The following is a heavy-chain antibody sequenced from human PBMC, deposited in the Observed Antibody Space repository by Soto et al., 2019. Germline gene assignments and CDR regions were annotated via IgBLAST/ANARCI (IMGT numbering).Heavy chain of an antibody. CDR3: AKHPLRRLDSSGYSYDF. CDR2: ISSNGGST. D-gene: IGHD3-22*01. J-gene: IGHJ4*02. Sequence: PGGSLRLSDTVSGFTFSSYAMHWVRKAPGKGLEYVSAISSNGGSTYYADSVKGRFTISRDNSKNTLYLQMNSLRAEDTAVYSCAKHPLRRLDSSGYSYDFWGQGTLVTGSS. V-gene: IGHV3-64D*06. CDR1: GFTFSSYA.